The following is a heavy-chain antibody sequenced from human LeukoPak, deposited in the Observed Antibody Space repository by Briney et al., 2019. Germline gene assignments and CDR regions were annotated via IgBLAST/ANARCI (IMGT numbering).Heavy chain of an antibody. D-gene: IGHD2-15*01. V-gene: IGHV1-69*05. CDR2: IIPIFGTA. CDR1: GGTFSSYA. J-gene: IGHJ4*02. Sequence: SVKVSCKASGGTFSSYAISWVGQAPGQGLEWMGRIIPIFGTANYAQKFQGRVTITTDESTSTAYMELSSLRSEDTAVYYCASSALLNLDYWGQGTLVTVSS. CDR3: ASSALLNLDY.